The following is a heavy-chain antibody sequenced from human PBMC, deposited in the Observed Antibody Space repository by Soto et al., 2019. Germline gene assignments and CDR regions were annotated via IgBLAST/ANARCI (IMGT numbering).Heavy chain of an antibody. CDR1: GGSFSGYY. Sequence: PSETLSLTCAVYGGSFSGYYWSWIRQPPGKGLEWIGEINHSGSTNYNPSLKSRVTISVDTSKNQFSLKLSSVTAADTAVYYCARDYCSSTSCYYYYGMDVWGQGTTVTVS. J-gene: IGHJ6*02. CDR3: ARDYCSSTSCYYYYGMDV. CDR2: INHSGST. V-gene: IGHV4-34*01. D-gene: IGHD2-2*01.